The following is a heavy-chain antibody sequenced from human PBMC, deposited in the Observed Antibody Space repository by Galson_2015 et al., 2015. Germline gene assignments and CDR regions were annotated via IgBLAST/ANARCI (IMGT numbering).Heavy chain of an antibody. CDR3: ARGRITMIVPSPPPWFDP. CDR2: INPSGGST. J-gene: IGHJ5*02. Sequence: SVKVSCKASGYTFTSYYMHWVRQAPGQGLEWMGIINPSGGSTSYAQKFQGRVTMTRDTSTSTVYMELSSLRSEDTAVYYCARGRITMIVPSPPPWFDPWGQGTLVTVSS. CDR1: GYTFTSYY. V-gene: IGHV1-46*01. D-gene: IGHD3-22*01.